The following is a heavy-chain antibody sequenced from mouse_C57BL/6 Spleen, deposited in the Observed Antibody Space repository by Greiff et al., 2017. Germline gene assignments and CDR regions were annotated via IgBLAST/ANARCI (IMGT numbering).Heavy chain of an antibody. CDR3: AASGGYYGSPWFAY. D-gene: IGHD2-2*01. CDR1: GYAFSSYW. V-gene: IGHV1-80*01. Sequence: VKLQESGAELVKPGASVKISCKASGYAFSSYWMNWVKQRPGKGLEWIGQIYPGDGDTNYNGKFKGKATLTADKSSSTAYMQLSSLTSEDSAVYFCAASGGYYGSPWFAYWGQGTLVTVSA. CDR2: IYPGDGDT. J-gene: IGHJ3*01.